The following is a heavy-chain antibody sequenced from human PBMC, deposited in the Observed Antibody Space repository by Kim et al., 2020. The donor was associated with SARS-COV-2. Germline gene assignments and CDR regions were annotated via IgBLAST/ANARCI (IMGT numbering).Heavy chain of an antibody. D-gene: IGHD4-17*01. CDR1: GFTFGDYG. CDR3: ARDSLRYGDYRTFDY. CDR2: IDWNGGST. V-gene: IGHV3-20*04. Sequence: GGSLRLSCAASGFTFGDYGMSWVRQAPGKGLEWVSGIDWNGGSTAYVDSVKGRFTISRDSARNSVYLQMNSLRAEDTALYYCARDSLRYGDYRTFDYWGQGTLVTVSS. J-gene: IGHJ4*02.